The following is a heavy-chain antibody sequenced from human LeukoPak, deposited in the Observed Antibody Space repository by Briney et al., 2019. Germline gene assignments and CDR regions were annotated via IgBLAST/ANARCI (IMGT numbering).Heavy chain of an antibody. CDR3: ARLWSDIVVVPAAINYYYGMDV. J-gene: IGHJ6*02. Sequence: SETLSLTCTVSGGSISSSSYYWGWIRQPPGKGLEWIGSIYYSGSTNYNPSLKSRVTISVDTSKNQFSLKLSSVTAADTAVYYCARLWSDIVVVPAAINYYYGMDVWGQGTTVTVSS. V-gene: IGHV4-39*07. D-gene: IGHD2-2*02. CDR2: IYYSGST. CDR1: GGSISSSSYY.